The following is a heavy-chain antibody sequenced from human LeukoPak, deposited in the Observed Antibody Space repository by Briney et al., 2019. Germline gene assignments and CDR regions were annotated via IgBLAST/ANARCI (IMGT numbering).Heavy chain of an antibody. CDR2: ISYDGSNK. J-gene: IGHJ4*02. CDR1: GFTFSSYG. Sequence: TGGSLRLSCAASGFTFSSYGMHWVRQAPGKGLEWVAVISYDGSNKYYADSVKGRFTISRDNSKNTLYLQMNSLRAEDTAVYYCAKDRGSYGGFDYWGQGTLVTVSS. V-gene: IGHV3-30*18. CDR3: AKDRGSYGGFDY. D-gene: IGHD5-18*01.